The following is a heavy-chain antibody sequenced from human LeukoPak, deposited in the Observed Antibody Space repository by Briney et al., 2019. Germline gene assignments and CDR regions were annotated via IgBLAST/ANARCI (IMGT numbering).Heavy chain of an antibody. CDR2: IRSKANSYAT. Sequence: GGSLRLSCAASGFTFSGSAMHWVRQASVKGLEWVGRIRSKANSYATAYAASVKGRFTISRDDSKNTAYLQMNSLKTEDTAVYYCTIFLSLGMPPYWGQGTLVTVPS. V-gene: IGHV3-73*01. D-gene: IGHD3-3*02. CDR3: TIFLSLGMPPY. CDR1: GFTFSGSA. J-gene: IGHJ4*02.